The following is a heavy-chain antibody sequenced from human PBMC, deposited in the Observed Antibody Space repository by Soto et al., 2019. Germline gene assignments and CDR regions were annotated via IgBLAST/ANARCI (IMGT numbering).Heavy chain of an antibody. CDR2: ISSTTNYI. Sequence: GGSLRLSCAASGFTFTRYSMNWVRQAPGKGLEWVSSISSTTNYIYYGDSMKGRFTISRDNAKNSLYLEMNSLRAEDTAVYYCARESEDRTSNFDYWGQGTLVTVAS. CDR3: ARESEDRTSNFDY. CDR1: GFTFTRYS. V-gene: IGHV3-21*06. J-gene: IGHJ4*02.